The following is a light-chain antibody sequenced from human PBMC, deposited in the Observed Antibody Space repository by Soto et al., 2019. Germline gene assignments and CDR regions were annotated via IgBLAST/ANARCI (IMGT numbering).Light chain of an antibody. CDR1: QSVSNN. Sequence: EIVMTQSPATLSVSPGERATLSCRASQSVSNNFAWYQHKPGQAPRLLIYSASTRANGIPARFSGSGSGTEFTLTISSLQSEDFAVYYCLQYNNWPRTFGQGTKVEIK. CDR2: SAS. CDR3: LQYNNWPRT. V-gene: IGKV3-15*01. J-gene: IGKJ1*01.